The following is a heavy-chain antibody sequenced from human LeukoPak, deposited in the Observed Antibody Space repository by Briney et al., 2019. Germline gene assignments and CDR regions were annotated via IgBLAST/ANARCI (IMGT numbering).Heavy chain of an antibody. CDR2: MNPYSANT. D-gene: IGHD3-22*01. CDR3: ARTSSGYSDY. CDR1: GYTFTNYD. V-gene: IGHV1-8*03. Sequence: ASVKVSCKASGYTFTNYDIHWVRQATGQGLEWMGWMNPYSANTGYAQKFQGRVTITRNTSISTAYMELSSLRSEDTAVYYCARTSSGYSDYWGQGTLVTVSS. J-gene: IGHJ4*02.